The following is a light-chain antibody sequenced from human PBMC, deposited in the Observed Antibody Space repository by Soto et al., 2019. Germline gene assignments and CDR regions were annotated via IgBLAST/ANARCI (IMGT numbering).Light chain of an antibody. CDR3: HQRTNWPPET. V-gene: IGKV3-15*01. J-gene: IGKJ5*01. CDR2: GAS. CDR1: QSVISN. Sequence: EIVMTQSPANLSLSPCDRVTLSCRSSQSVISNLAWYQQKPGQAPRLLIYGASTRATGIPARFSGSGSGSEFTLTISSLQSEDFAVYYCHQRTNWPPETFGQGTRLEI.